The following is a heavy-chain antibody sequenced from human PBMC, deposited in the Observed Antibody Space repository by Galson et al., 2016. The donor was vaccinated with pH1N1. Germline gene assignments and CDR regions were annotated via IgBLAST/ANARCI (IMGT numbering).Heavy chain of an antibody. CDR1: GYTFTGYY. V-gene: IGHV1-2*02. CDR3: ARETDPGLHFDY. CDR2: INPNSGGT. D-gene: IGHD2-8*02. J-gene: IGHJ4*02. Sequence: SVKVSCKASGYTFTGYYMHWVRQAPGQGLEWMGWINPNSGGTNYAQKFQGRVTMTRDTSISTAYMELSRLRSDDTAIYYCARETDPGLHFDYWGQGTLVTVSS.